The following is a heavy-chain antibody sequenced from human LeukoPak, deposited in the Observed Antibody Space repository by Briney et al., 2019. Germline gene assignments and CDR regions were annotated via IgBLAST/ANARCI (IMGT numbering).Heavy chain of an antibody. CDR1: GGSFSGYY. CDR2: INHSGST. Sequence: SETLSLTCAVYGGSFSGYYWSWIRQPPGKGLEWIGEINHSGSTNYNPSLKSRVTISVDTSKNQFSLKLSSVTAADTAVYYCAREGGYSGYDPNYYYYYMDVWGKGTTVTVSS. D-gene: IGHD5-12*01. CDR3: AREGGYSGYDPNYYYYYMDV. J-gene: IGHJ6*03. V-gene: IGHV4-34*01.